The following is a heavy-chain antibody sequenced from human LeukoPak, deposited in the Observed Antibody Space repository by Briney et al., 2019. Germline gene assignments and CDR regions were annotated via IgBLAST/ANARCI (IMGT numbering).Heavy chain of an antibody. CDR3: ARGGSTLKAAFDI. J-gene: IGHJ3*02. Sequence: GGSLRLSCAASGFTFSDYYMSWIRQAPGKGLEWVANIKQDGSEKYYVDSVKGRFTISRDNAKNSLYLQMNSLRAEDTAVYYCARGGSTLKAAFDIWGQGTMVTVSS. D-gene: IGHD2-8*01. CDR1: GFTFSDYY. CDR2: IKQDGSEK. V-gene: IGHV3-7*01.